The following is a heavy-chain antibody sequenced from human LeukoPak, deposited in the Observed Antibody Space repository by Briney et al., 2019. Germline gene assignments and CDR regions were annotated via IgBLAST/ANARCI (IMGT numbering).Heavy chain of an antibody. V-gene: IGHV1-69*05. CDR1: GGTLSSYA. D-gene: IGHD3-3*01. CDR3: ARATLWSGYYYYYMDV. J-gene: IGHJ6*03. Sequence: SVKVSCKASGGTLSSYAISWVRQAPGQGLEWMGGIIPIFGTANYAQKFQGRVTITTDESTSTAYMELSSVRSEDTAVYYCARATLWSGYYYYYMDVCGKGTTVTVSS. CDR2: IIPIFGTA.